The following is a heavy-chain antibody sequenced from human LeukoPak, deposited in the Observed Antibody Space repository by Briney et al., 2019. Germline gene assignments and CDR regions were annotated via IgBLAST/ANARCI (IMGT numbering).Heavy chain of an antibody. CDR1: GFTFSSYG. V-gene: IGHV3-33*01. J-gene: IGHJ5*02. D-gene: IGHD5-24*01. CDR2: IWYDGSNK. Sequence: GGSLRLSCAASGFTFSSYGMHWVRQAPGKRLEWVAVIWYDGSNKYYADSVEGRFTISRDNSKNTLYLQMNSLRAEDTAVYYCARNGGYNGRGNNSFYPWGQGTLVTVSS. CDR3: ARNGGYNGRGNNSFYP.